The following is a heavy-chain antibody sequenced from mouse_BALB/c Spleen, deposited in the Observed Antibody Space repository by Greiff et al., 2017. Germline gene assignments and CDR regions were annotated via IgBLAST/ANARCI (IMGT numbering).Heavy chain of an antibody. V-gene: IGHV2-2*02. J-gene: IGHJ4*01. CDR3: ARGGLLVYYAMDY. D-gene: IGHD2-3*01. CDR2: IWSGGST. CDR1: GFSLTSYG. Sequence: VQVVESGPGLVQPSQSLSITCTVSGFSLTSYGVHWVRQSPGKGLEWLGVIWSGGSTDYNAAFISRLSISKDNSKSQVFFKMNSLQANDTAIYYCARGGLLVYYAMDYWGQGTSVTVSS.